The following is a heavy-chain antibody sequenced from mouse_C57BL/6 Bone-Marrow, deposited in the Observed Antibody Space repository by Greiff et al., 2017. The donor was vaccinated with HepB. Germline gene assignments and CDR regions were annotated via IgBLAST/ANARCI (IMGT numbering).Heavy chain of an antibody. J-gene: IGHJ3*01. CDR2: IYPGSGST. Sequence: QVQLKQPGAELVKPGASVKMSCKASGYTFTSYWITWVKQRPGQGLEWIGDIYPGSGSTNYHEKFKSKATLTVDTSSSTAYMQLSSLTSEDSAVYYCARGGGRAWFAYWGQGTLVTVSA. D-gene: IGHD1-1*02. CDR1: GYTFTSYW. V-gene: IGHV1-55*01. CDR3: ARGGGRAWFAY.